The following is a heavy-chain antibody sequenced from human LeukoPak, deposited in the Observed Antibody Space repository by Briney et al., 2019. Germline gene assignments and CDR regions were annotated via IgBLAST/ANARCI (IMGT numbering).Heavy chain of an antibody. CDR2: ISGTGVKT. CDR1: GFTFSTYA. D-gene: IGHD1-26*01. CDR3: AQGVGATTRLYFQH. V-gene: IGHV3-23*01. Sequence: GGSLRLSCAASGFTFSTYAMNWVRQAPGKGLEWVSTISGTGVKTYYADSVKGRFSISRDNSKSTLYLQMNSLRAEDTAVYYCAQGVGATTRLYFQHWGQGTLVTVSS. J-gene: IGHJ1*01.